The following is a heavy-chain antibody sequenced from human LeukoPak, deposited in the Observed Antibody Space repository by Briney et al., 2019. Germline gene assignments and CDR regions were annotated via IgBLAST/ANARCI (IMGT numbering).Heavy chain of an antibody. CDR1: GLTFSSYS. Sequence: GGSLRLSCGASGLTFSSYSMNWVRQAPGKGLEWVSYISSDSGTIYQADSVKGRFTISRDNVKNSLYLQMNSLRAEDTAVYHCARAAQPGFDPWGQGTLVIVSS. V-gene: IGHV3-48*01. CDR2: ISSDSGTI. J-gene: IGHJ5*02. D-gene: IGHD1-14*01. CDR3: ARAAQPGFDP.